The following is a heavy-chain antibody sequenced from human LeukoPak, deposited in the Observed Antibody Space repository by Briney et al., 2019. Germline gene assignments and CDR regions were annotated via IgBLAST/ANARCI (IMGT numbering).Heavy chain of an antibody. Sequence: GGSLRRSCAASGFTFSSYWMSWVRQAPGKGLEWVANIKQDGSEKYYVDSVKGRFTISRDNAKNSLYLQMNSLRAEDTAVYYCARDILGSETPFDYWGQGTLVTVSS. CDR2: IKQDGSEK. J-gene: IGHJ4*02. CDR3: ARDILGSETPFDY. D-gene: IGHD1-26*01. CDR1: GFTFSSYW. V-gene: IGHV3-7*01.